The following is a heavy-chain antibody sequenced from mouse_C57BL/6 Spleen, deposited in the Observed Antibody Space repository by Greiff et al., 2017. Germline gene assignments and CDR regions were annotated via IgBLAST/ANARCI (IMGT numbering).Heavy chain of an antibody. D-gene: IGHD2-2*01. J-gene: IGHJ4*01. V-gene: IGHV1-80*01. CDR1: GYAFSSYW. CDR2: IYPGDGDT. CDR3: AGGGVTTKYYYAMDY. Sequence: QVQLQQSGAELAKPGASVKISCKASGYAFSSYWMNWVKQRPGKGLEWIGQIYPGDGDTNYNGKFKGKATLTADKSSSTAYMQLSSLTSEDSAVYFCAGGGVTTKYYYAMDYWGQGTSVTVSS.